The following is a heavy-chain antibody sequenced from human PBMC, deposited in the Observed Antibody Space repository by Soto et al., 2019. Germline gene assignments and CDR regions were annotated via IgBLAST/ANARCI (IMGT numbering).Heavy chain of an antibody. Sequence: SETLSLTCTVSGGSISSYYWSWIRQPPGKRLEWVGYVYSSGTTYYNPSLQSRVTMSLDTSKNQFSLKLSAVTAADTAVYYCAREYYYNSGSSRWFDPWGPGTLVTVSS. CDR3: AREYYYNSGSSRWFDP. J-gene: IGHJ5*02. CDR2: VYSSGTT. V-gene: IGHV4-4*08. CDR1: GGSISSYY. D-gene: IGHD3-10*01.